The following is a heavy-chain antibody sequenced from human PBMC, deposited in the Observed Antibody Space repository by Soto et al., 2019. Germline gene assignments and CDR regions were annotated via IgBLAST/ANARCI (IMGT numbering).Heavy chain of an antibody. J-gene: IGHJ4*02. CDR2: ISYDGSNK. CDR3: AKYQAGVAPGPFDY. Sequence: QVQLVESGGGVVQPGRSLRLSCAASGFTFSSYGMHWVRQAPGKGLEWVAVISYDGSNKYYADSVKGRFTISRDNSKNTLYLQMDSLRAEDRGVYYCAKYQAGVAPGPFDYLGQGTLVTVSS. D-gene: IGHD2-15*01. CDR1: GFTFSSYG. V-gene: IGHV3-30*18.